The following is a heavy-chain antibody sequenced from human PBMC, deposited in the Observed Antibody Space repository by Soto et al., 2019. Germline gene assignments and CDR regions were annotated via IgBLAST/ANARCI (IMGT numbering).Heavy chain of an antibody. Sequence: QVQLVQSGAEVKRPGASVKVSCKASGYTFTNYDINWVRQAAGQGLEWMGWMNPNSGKTGYAQKFQGRVNMRRDTSITTAYMELRSLRSEDTGVYYCATTAEVGKFDPLGQGTLVTVSS. J-gene: IGHJ5*02. V-gene: IGHV1-8*01. CDR1: GYTFTNYD. CDR2: MNPNSGKT. D-gene: IGHD7-27*01. CDR3: ATTAEVGKFDP.